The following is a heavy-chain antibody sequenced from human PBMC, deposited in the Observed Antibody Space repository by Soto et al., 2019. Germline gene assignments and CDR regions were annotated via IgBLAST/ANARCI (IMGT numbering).Heavy chain of an antibody. Sequence: PGGSLRLSCAASGFTFSSYAMSWVRQAPGKGLEWVSAISGSGGSTYYADSVKGRFTISRDNSKNTLYLQMNSLRAEDTAVYYCARFLRFSDYSYGMDVWGQGTTVTVSS. D-gene: IGHD3-3*01. CDR1: GFTFSSYA. V-gene: IGHV3-23*01. J-gene: IGHJ6*02. CDR3: ARFLRFSDYSYGMDV. CDR2: ISGSGGST.